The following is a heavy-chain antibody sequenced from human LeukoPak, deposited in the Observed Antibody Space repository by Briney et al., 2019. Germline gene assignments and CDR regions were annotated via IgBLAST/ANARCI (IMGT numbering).Heavy chain of an antibody. Sequence: GGSLRLSCAASGFTFSRYWMHWVRQAPGKGPEWVSRLSPDGSDRSYADSVQGRFTISRDNAKNTVYLQMNSLRAEDTAVHYCAAMILGGRDYWGQGTLVTVSS. D-gene: IGHD3-22*01. CDR3: AAMILGGRDY. CDR2: LSPDGSDR. CDR1: GFTFSRYW. J-gene: IGHJ4*02. V-gene: IGHV3-74*01.